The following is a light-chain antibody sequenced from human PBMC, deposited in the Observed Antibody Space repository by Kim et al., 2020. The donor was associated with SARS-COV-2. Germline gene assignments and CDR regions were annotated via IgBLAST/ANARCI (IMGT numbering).Light chain of an antibody. Sequence: GDRVTITCRVSQSISSWLAWYQQKPGKAPKLLIYDASSLESGVPSRFSGSGSGTEFTLTISSLQPDDFATYYCQQYNSYPYTFGQGTKLEI. CDR1: QSISSW. J-gene: IGKJ2*01. CDR3: QQYNSYPYT. V-gene: IGKV1-5*01. CDR2: DAS.